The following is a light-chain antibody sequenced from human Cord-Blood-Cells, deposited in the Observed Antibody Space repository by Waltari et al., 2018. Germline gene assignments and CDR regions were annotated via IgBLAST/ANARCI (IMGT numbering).Light chain of an antibody. Sequence: EIVLTLSPGTLSLSPGERATLSCRASQSVSSSYLAWYQQKPGQAPRRLIYGASSRATGIPDRFSGSGSGTDFTFTISRLEPEDFAVYYCQQYGSSYTFGQGTKLGIK. J-gene: IGKJ2*01. V-gene: IGKV3-20*01. CDR2: GAS. CDR1: QSVSSSY. CDR3: QQYGSSYT.